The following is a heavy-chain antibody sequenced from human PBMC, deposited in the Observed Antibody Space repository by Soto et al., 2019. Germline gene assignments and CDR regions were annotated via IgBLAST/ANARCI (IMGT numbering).Heavy chain of an antibody. D-gene: IGHD3-3*02. J-gene: IGHJ4*02. V-gene: IGHV4-31*03. Sequence: QVQLQESGPGLVKPSQTLSLTCTVSGGSIRSDDYWWSWIRQHPGKGLEWIGYIYFSGSTYYNPSLKGRLTISVDTAENQFSLKLNSVTAADTAVYYCARVLGGNGALPLAYWGQGTLVTVSS. CDR2: IYFSGST. CDR3: ARVLGGNGALPLAY. CDR1: GGSIRSDDYW.